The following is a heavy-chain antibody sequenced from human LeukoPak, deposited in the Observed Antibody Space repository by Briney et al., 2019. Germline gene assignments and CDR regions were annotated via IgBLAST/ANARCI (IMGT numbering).Heavy chain of an antibody. V-gene: IGHV1-18*01. Sequence: ASVKVSCKASGGTFSSYAINWVRQAPGQGLEWTGWISAYNGNTNYAQKLQGRVTMTTDTSTSTAYMELRSLRSDDTAVYYCAKSAHDYGDYEYWGQGTLVTVSS. D-gene: IGHD4-17*01. CDR3: AKSAHDYGDYEY. CDR2: ISAYNGNT. CDR1: GGTFSSYA. J-gene: IGHJ4*02.